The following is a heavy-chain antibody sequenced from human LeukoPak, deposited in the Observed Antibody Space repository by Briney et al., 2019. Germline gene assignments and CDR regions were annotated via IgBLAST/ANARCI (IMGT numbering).Heavy chain of an antibody. V-gene: IGHV4-34*01. CDR3: AKEAPWFVVVPAAMPVYVPPPPLDY. Sequence: SETLSLTCAVYGVSFSGYYWSWIRQPPGKGLEWVGEINHSGSTNYNPSLKSRVTISVDTCKSQFSLKLSSVTAADTAVYYCAKEAPWFVVVPAAMPVYVPPPPLDYWGQGTLVTVSS. CDR2: INHSGST. J-gene: IGHJ4*02. D-gene: IGHD2-2*01. CDR1: GVSFSGYY.